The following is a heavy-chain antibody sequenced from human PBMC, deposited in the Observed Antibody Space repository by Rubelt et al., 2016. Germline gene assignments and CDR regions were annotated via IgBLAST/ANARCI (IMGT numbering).Heavy chain of an antibody. CDR1: GGSFSGYY. CDR2: INHSGGT. Sequence: QVQLQQWGAGLLKPSETLSLTCAVYGGSFSGYYWSWIRQPPGKGLEWIGEINHSGGTNYNPFLKSRVTISVDTSKNQFSLKLSSVTAADTAVYYCARELRLGFGDWFDPWGQGTLVTVSS. V-gene: IGHV4-34*01. J-gene: IGHJ5*02. CDR3: ARELRLGFGDWFDP. D-gene: IGHD3-10*01.